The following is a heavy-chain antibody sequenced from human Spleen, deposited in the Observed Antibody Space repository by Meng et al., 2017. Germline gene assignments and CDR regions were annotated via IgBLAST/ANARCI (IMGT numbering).Heavy chain of an antibody. Sequence: QVQLQESGPGLVKPSGTLSLTCAVSGASIDTDNWWTWVRQSPGKGLEWIGEIHHSGSTNYNPSLKSRVTLSVDKSKNQFSLKVNSVTAADTAVHYCARGYYSDSHWGQGTLVTVSS. CDR2: IHHSGST. D-gene: IGHD3-22*01. J-gene: IGHJ4*02. V-gene: IGHV4-4*02. CDR1: GASIDTDNW. CDR3: ARGYYSDSH.